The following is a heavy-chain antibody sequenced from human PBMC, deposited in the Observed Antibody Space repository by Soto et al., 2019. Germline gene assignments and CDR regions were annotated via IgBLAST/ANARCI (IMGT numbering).Heavy chain of an antibody. CDR2: ISGSGGST. D-gene: IGHD6-13*01. Sequence: PGGSLRLSCAASGFTFSSYAMSWVRQAPGKGLEWVSAISGSGGSTYYADSVKGRFTISRDNSKNTLYLQMNSLRAEDTAVYYCAKEPPRYSSSWYWFDPWGQGTLVTVS. CDR1: GFTFSSYA. V-gene: IGHV3-23*01. J-gene: IGHJ5*02. CDR3: AKEPPRYSSSWYWFDP.